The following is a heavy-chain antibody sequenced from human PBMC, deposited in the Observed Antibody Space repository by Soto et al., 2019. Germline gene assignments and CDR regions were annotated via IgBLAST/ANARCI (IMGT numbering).Heavy chain of an antibody. Sequence: SLTCTVSVGSISISIYYWGWIRQPPGKGLDWIGSIYYSGSTYYNPSLKSRVTISVDTSKNQFSLKLSSVTAADTAVYYCARRAESNHYGMDVWGQGTTVTVSS. D-gene: IGHD4-4*01. J-gene: IGHJ6*02. CDR3: ARRAESNHYGMDV. V-gene: IGHV4-39*01. CDR2: IYYSGST. CDR1: VGSISISIYY.